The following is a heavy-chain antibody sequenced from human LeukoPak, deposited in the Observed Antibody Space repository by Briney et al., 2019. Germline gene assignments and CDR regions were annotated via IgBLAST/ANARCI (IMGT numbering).Heavy chain of an antibody. CDR3: ARQPGLDYGGNSGFDY. CDR1: GYTFTGYY. V-gene: IGHV1-2*02. J-gene: IGHJ4*02. D-gene: IGHD4-23*01. CDR2: INPNSGGT. Sequence: GASVKVSCKASGYTFTGYYMHWVRQAPGQGLEWMGWINPNSGGTNYAQKFQGRVTMTRDTSISTAYMELSSLRSDDAAVYYCARQPGLDYGGNSGFDYWGQGTLVTVSS.